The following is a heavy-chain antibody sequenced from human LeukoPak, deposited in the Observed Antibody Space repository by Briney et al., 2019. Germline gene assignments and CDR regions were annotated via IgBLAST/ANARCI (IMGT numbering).Heavy chain of an antibody. V-gene: IGHV1-2*02. D-gene: IGHD3-22*01. CDR1: GYTFTGYY. CDR2: INPNSGGT. J-gene: IGHJ5*02. CDR3: ARARAATSYDSSGYYLGYWFDP. Sequence: ASVTVSCKASGYTFTGYYMHWVRQAPGQALAWMGWINPNSGGTNYAQKFQGRVPMTSDTCIITAYMELSRLRSDDTAVYYCARARAATSYDSSGYYLGYWFDPWGQGTLVTVSS.